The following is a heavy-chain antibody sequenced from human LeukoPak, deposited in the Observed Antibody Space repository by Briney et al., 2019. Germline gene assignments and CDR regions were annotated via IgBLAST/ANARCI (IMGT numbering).Heavy chain of an antibody. D-gene: IGHD3-22*01. CDR2: IYYSGRT. V-gene: IGHV4-59*01. CDR3: ARYYYDTSGYRFDI. CDR1: GGSISSYY. Sequence: SETLSLTCTVSGGSISSYYWSWIRQPPGKGLEWIGYIYYSGRTNYNPSLKSRVTISVDTSKNQFSLRLSSVTAADTAVYYCARYYYDTSGYRFDIWGQGTMVTVSS. J-gene: IGHJ3*02.